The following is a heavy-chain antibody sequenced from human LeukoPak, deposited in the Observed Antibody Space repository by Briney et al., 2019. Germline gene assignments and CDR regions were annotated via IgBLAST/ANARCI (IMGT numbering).Heavy chain of an antibody. CDR3: AKGIPVTPREYYFDY. CDR1: GLTFSNYW. J-gene: IGHJ4*02. V-gene: IGHV3-7*03. Sequence: GGSLRLSCVVSGLTFSNYWMTWVRQAPGKGLEWVANIKDDGRDKNYVASVKGRFTISRDNAKNSVYLQMNSLRAEDTAVYYCAKGIPVTPREYYFDYWGQGTLVTVSS. D-gene: IGHD4-11*01. CDR2: IKDDGRDK.